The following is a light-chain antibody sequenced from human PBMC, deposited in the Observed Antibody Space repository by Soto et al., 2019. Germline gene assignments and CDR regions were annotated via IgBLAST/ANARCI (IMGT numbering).Light chain of an antibody. J-gene: IGLJ3*02. CDR1: SSDVGRYNY. CDR3: ASYTSSTSWV. V-gene: IGLV2-14*01. CDR2: EVT. Sequence: QSAPTQPASVSGSPGQSITISCSGTSSDVGRYNYVSWYQQYPGKAPKLMIYEVTNRPSGVSDRFSGSKSGNTASLTISGLQAEDEADYYCASYTSSTSWVFGGGTKLTVL.